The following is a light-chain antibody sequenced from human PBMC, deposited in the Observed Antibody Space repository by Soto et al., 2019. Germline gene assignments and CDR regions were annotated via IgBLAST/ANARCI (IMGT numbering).Light chain of an antibody. J-gene: IGLJ1*01. CDR1: SSDIGAYDY. CDR2: EVS. Sequence: SALTQPASVSGSPGQSIAISCTGTSSDIGAYDYVSWYQQHPDKAPKLMIYEVSNRPSGVSNRFSGSKSVNTATLTISGLQAEDEADYYCSSHTSSNTRIFGTGTKLTVL. V-gene: IGLV2-14*03. CDR3: SSHTSSNTRI.